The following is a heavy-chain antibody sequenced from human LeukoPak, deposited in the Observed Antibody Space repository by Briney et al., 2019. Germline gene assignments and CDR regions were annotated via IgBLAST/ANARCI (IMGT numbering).Heavy chain of an antibody. CDR1: GASISSYY. J-gene: IGHJ3*02. V-gene: IGHV4-59*01. CDR2: IYYSGST. CDR3: ARGANWNLGAFDI. Sequence: SETLSLTCTASGASISSYYWSWIRQPPGKGLEWIGYIYYSGSTNYNPSLKGRVTISVVTSKNQFSLKLSFVTAADTAVYYCARGANWNLGAFDIWGQGTMVTVSS. D-gene: IGHD1-7*01.